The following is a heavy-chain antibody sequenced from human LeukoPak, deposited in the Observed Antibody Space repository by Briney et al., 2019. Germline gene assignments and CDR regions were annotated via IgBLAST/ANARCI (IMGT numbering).Heavy chain of an antibody. CDR3: ARAKRGYSYGYYHYFDY. D-gene: IGHD5-18*01. J-gene: IGHJ4*02. V-gene: IGHV3-48*04. Sequence: SGGSLRLSCVASGFTFSSNGMHWVRQAPGKGLEWVSYISTSGSTIYYADSLKGRFTISRDNAKNSLYLQMNGLRAEDTAVYYCARAKRGYSYGYYHYFDYWGQGTLVTVSS. CDR2: ISTSGSTI. CDR1: GFTFSSNG.